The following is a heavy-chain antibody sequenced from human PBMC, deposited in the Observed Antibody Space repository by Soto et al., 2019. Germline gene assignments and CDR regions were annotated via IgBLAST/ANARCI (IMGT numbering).Heavy chain of an antibody. J-gene: IGHJ6*02. D-gene: IGHD5-18*01. Sequence: QVQLVESGGGVVQPGRTLRLSCAASGFTFSSYGMHWVRQAPGKRLEWVAVISYDGSNKYYADSVKGRFTISRDNSKYTPYLQMNSLRAEDTAVYYCAKEGHSYGYIGGTDVWSQGTTLTVSS. CDR3: AKEGHSYGYIGGTDV. CDR2: ISYDGSNK. V-gene: IGHV3-30*18. CDR1: GFTFSSYG.